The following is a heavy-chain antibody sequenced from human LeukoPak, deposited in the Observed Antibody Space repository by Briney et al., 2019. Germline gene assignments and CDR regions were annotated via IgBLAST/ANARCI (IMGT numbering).Heavy chain of an antibody. CDR3: ARGVYGDYDYYFDY. Sequence: SQTLSLTCAVSGGSISSGGYSWSWIRQPPGKGLEWIGYIYHSGSTYYNPSLKSRVTMSVDTSKNQFSLKLSSVTAADTAVYYCARGVYGDYDYYFDYWGQGTLVTVSS. J-gene: IGHJ4*02. D-gene: IGHD4-17*01. V-gene: IGHV4-30-2*01. CDR2: IYHSGST. CDR1: GGSISSGGYS.